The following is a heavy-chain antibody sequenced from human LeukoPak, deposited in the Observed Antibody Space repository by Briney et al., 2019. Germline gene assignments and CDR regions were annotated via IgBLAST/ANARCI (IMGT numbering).Heavy chain of an antibody. J-gene: IGHJ4*02. CDR1: GDSISGSPYS. V-gene: IGHV4-39*01. D-gene: IGHD6-13*01. CDR3: ARLSRGLAGSY. Sequence: SETLSLTCIVSGDSISGSPYSWGWIRQPPGKGLEWIGSIYSGGSTYYNPSLKSRVTISVDTSNNQFSLRLSSVTAADTAVYYCARLSRGLAGSYWGQGTLVTVSS. CDR2: IYSGGST.